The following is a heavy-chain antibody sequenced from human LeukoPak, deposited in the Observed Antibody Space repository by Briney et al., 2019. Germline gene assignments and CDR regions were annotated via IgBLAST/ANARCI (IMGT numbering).Heavy chain of an antibody. V-gene: IGHV3-30*18. D-gene: IGHD5-18*01. CDR1: GFTFSSYG. CDR2: ISYDGSNK. J-gene: IGHJ4*02. CDR3: AKSGSGYSYGQIDY. Sequence: GGSLRLSCAASGFTFSSYGMHWVRQAPGKGLEWVAVISYDGSNKYYADSVKGRFTISRDNSKNTLYLQMNSLRAEDTAVYYCAKSGSGYSYGQIDYWGQGTLVTVSS.